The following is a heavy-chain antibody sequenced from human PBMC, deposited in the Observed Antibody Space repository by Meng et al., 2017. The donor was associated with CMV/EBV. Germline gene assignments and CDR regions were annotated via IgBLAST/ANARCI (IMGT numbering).Heavy chain of an antibody. CDR2: IIPIFGTA. CDR3: AAFPIAAAGTWGWFDP. D-gene: IGHD6-13*01. J-gene: IGHJ5*02. CDR1: GGTFSSYA. V-gene: IGHV1-69*05. Sequence: SVKVSCKASGGTFSSYAISWVRQAPGQGLEWMGGIIPIFGTANYAQKFQERVTITRDMSTSTAYMELSSLRSEDTAVYYCAAFPIAAAGTWGWFDPWGQGTLVTVSS.